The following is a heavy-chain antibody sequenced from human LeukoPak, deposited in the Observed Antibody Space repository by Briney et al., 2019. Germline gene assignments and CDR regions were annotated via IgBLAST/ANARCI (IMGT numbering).Heavy chain of an antibody. Sequence: ASVKVSCKASGYTFTGYYMHWVRQAPGQGLEWMGWINPNSGGTNYAQKFQGRVTMTRDTSISTAYMELSRLRSDDTAVYYCASSSTLVGMFAFDIWGQGTMVTVSS. J-gene: IGHJ3*02. V-gene: IGHV1-2*02. CDR1: GYTFTGYY. D-gene: IGHD1-26*01. CDR3: ASSSTLVGMFAFDI. CDR2: INPNSGGT.